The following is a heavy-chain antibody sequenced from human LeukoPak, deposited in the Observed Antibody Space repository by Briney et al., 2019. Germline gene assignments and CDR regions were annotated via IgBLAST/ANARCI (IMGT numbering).Heavy chain of an antibody. CDR1: GGPINSNIYY. CDR2: IYYSGST. D-gene: IGHD3-10*01. Sequence: SETLSLTRNVSGGPINSNIYYWAWVRQPPGKGLEWLGSIYYSGSTYYNPSLKSRITISVHTFRSQASQKMRSVTAADTAVYYCARVLLWFGDFSVKAFDIWGQGTMVTVSS. J-gene: IGHJ3*02. CDR3: ARVLLWFGDFSVKAFDI. V-gene: IGHV4-39*01.